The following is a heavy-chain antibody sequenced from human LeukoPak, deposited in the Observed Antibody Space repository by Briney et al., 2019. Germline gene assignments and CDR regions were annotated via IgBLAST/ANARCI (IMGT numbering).Heavy chain of an antibody. CDR3: THAGTGYYGMDV. Sequence: GGSLGLSCAASGFTFSGSAMHWVRQASGKGLEWVGRIRSKANSYATAYAASVKGRFTISRDDSKNTAYLQMNSLKTEDTAVYYCTHAGTGYYGMDVWGQGTTVTVSS. J-gene: IGHJ6*02. D-gene: IGHD6-13*01. CDR1: GFTFSGSA. V-gene: IGHV3-73*01. CDR2: IRSKANSYAT.